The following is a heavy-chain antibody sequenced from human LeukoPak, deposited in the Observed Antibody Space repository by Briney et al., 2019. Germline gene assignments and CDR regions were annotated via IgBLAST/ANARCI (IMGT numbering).Heavy chain of an antibody. CDR3: ARAYDGAGDEFDI. V-gene: IGHV3-74*01. CDR1: GFTFNKYW. Sequence: GGSLRLSCGASGFTFNKYWMHWVRQAPGKGLVWVSRINAEGISTDYADSVKGRFTISRDNSKNTLYLQMNSLRAEDTAIYYCARAYDGAGDEFDIWGQGTTVTVSS. J-gene: IGHJ3*02. CDR2: INAEGIST. D-gene: IGHD5-12*01.